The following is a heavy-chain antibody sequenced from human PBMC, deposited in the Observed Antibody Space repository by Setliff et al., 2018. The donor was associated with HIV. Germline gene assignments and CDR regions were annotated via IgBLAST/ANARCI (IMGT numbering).Heavy chain of an antibody. J-gene: IGHJ4*03. V-gene: IGHV1-69*05. CDR3: ARGRMAAAGMFIPRALDY. Sequence: SVKVSCKASGGTLSNYAVNWVRQAPGGGLEWMGEIIPMFHRTQYAQRFQGRVTFTTDESTNIAYMVMSSPRSDDTGIYYCARGRMAAAGMFIPRALDYWGRGTLVTVSS. CDR2: IIPMFHRT. D-gene: IGHD6-13*01. CDR1: GGTLSNYA.